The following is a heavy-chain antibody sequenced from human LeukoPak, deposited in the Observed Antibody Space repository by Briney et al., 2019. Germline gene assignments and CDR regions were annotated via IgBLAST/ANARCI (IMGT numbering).Heavy chain of an antibody. Sequence: SETLSLTCAVSGFSISSGHYWGWVRQPPGAGLEWIGSVYQSGTTYYNPSLKSRVTTSVDMSKNQFSLRLRPVTAADTAVYYCARIFIRNGYSSYFDCWGQGTLVTVSS. CDR1: GFSISSGHY. CDR3: ARIFIRNGYSSYFDC. V-gene: IGHV4-38-2*01. J-gene: IGHJ4*02. CDR2: VYQSGTT. D-gene: IGHD5-18*01.